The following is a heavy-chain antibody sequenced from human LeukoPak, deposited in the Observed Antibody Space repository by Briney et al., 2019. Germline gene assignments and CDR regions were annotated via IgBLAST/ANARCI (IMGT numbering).Heavy chain of an antibody. J-gene: IGHJ4*02. CDR1: GFTFSSYA. CDR2: INHSGST. V-gene: IGHV4-34*01. Sequence: GSLRLSCAASGFTFSSYAMSWVRQPPGKGLEWIGEINHSGSTNYNPSLKSRVTISVDTSKNQFSLKLSSVTAADTAVYYCASGSHFDYWGQGTLVTVSS. CDR3: ASGSHFDY.